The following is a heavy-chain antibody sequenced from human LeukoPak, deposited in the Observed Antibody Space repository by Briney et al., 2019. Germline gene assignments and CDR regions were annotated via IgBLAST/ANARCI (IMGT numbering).Heavy chain of an antibody. CDR2: IYHSGST. CDR1: GYSISSGYY. J-gene: IGHJ4*02. D-gene: IGHD6-13*01. Sequence: SETLSLTCTVSGYSISSGYYWGWIRQPPGKGLEWIGSIYHSGSTYYNPSLKSRVTISVDTSKNQFSLKLSSVTAADTAVYYCASLNRYSSSWYYFDYWGQGTLVTVSS. V-gene: IGHV4-38-2*02. CDR3: ASLNRYSSSWYYFDY.